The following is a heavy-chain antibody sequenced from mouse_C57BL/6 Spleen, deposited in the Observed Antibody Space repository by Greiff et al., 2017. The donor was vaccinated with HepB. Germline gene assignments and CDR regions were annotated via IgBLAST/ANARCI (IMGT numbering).Heavy chain of an antibody. CDR3: ARVGLWYFDV. J-gene: IGHJ1*03. Sequence: QVQLQQPGAELVRPGTSVKLSCKASGYTFTSYWMHWVKQRPGQGLEWIGVIDPSDSYTNYNQKFKGKATLTVDTSSSTAYMQLSSLTSEDSAVYYCARVGLWYFDVWGTGTTVTVSS. CDR2: IDPSDSYT. CDR1: GYTFTSYW. V-gene: IGHV1-59*01.